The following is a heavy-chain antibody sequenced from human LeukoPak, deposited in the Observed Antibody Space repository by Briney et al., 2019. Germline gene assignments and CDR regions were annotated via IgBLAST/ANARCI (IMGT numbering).Heavy chain of an antibody. J-gene: IGHJ4*02. D-gene: IGHD3-22*01. V-gene: IGHV3-11*01. CDR2: ISSSGSTI. CDR1: GFTFSDYY. Sequence: GGSLRLSCAASGFTFSDYYMSWIRQAPGKGLEWVSYISSSGSTIYYADSVKGRFTISRDNAKNSLYLQMNSLRAEDTAVYYCARVPYDSSGYYSIDFDYWGQGTLVTVSS. CDR3: ARVPYDSSGYYSIDFDY.